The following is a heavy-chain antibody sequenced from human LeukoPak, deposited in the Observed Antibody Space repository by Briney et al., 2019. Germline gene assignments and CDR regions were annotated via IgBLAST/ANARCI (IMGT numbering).Heavy chain of an antibody. CDR1: GFTFSSYA. J-gene: IGHJ4*02. D-gene: IGHD3-10*01. CDR3: AVRGVIPAFVY. V-gene: IGHV3-23*01. Sequence: GGSLTLSCAASGFTFSSYAMSWVRQAPGKGLEWVSAISGSGGSTYYADSVKGRFTISRDNSKNTLYLQMNSLRAEDTAVYYCAVRGVIPAFVYWGQGTLVTVSS. CDR2: ISGSGGST.